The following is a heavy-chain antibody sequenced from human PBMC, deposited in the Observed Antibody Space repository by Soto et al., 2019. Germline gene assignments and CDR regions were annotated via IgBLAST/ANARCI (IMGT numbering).Heavy chain of an antibody. Sequence: EVQLVESGGGLVQPGGSLRLSCAASGFTFSSYSMNWVRQAPGKGLEWVSYISSSSSTIYYADSVKGRFTISRDNAKNSLYLQMNSRRDEDTAVYYCARTYGRFAYWCQGTLVTVSS. CDR3: ARTYGRFAY. CDR2: ISSSSSTI. V-gene: IGHV3-48*02. J-gene: IGHJ4*02. CDR1: GFTFSSYS. D-gene: IGHD3-10*01.